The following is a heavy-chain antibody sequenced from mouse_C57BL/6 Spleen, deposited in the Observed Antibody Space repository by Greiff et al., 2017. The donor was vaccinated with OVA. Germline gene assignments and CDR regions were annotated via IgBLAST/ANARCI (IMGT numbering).Heavy chain of an antibody. CDR1: GYTFTSYW. J-gene: IGHJ2*01. CDR3: ARRRDGYYYGDYFDY. Sequence: QVQLQQPGAELVKPGASVKLSCKASGYTFTSYWMHWVKQRPGRGLEWIGRIDPNSGGTKYNEKFKSKATLTVDKPSSTAYMQLSSLTSEDSEVYYCARRRDGYYYGDYFDYWGQGTTLTVSS. V-gene: IGHV1-72*01. D-gene: IGHD2-3*01. CDR2: IDPNSGGT.